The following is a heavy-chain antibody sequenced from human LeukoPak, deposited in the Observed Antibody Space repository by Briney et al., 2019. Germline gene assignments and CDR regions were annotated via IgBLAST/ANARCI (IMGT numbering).Heavy chain of an antibody. Sequence: GGSLRLSCAASGFTFSSYSMNWVRQAPGKGLEWVSSITSSSSYIYYADSVKGRFTISRDNAKNSLYLQINSLRAEDTAVYYCARDPYSGGYGDYYYYYMDVWGKGTTVTVSS. CDR3: ARDPYSGGYGDYYYYYMDV. J-gene: IGHJ6*03. CDR2: ITSSSSYI. CDR1: GFTFSSYS. D-gene: IGHD1-26*01. V-gene: IGHV3-21*01.